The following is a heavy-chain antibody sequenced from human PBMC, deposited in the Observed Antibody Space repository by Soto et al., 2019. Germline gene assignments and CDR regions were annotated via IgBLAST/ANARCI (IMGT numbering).Heavy chain of an antibody. J-gene: IGHJ5*02. V-gene: IGHV2-5*02. CDR2: IYWDDDK. D-gene: IGHD3-10*01. CDR1: GFSLRTNEVG. CDR3: AHDPVGASGSYYRFNWFDP. Sequence: QITLKESGPTLVKPTQTLTLTCTFSGFSLRTNEVGVGWIRQPPGKALEWLALIYWDDDKRYSPSLKSRLTITKDTSKNQVVLTMTNMDPMDTATYYCAHDPVGASGSYYRFNWFDPWGQGTLVTVSS.